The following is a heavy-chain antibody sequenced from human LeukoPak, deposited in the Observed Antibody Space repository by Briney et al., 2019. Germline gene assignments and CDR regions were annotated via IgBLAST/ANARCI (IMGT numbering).Heavy chain of an antibody. J-gene: IGHJ4*02. CDR1: GYTFSGYY. V-gene: IGHV1-2*02. CDR3: ARVVIAVAGTAFDY. CDR2: INPNSGGT. D-gene: IGHD6-19*01. Sequence: ASVKVSCKASGYTFSGYYMHWVRQAPGQGLEWMGWINPNSGGTNYAQKFQGRVTMTRDTSISTAYMELSRLRSDDTAVYYCARVVIAVAGTAFDYWGQGTLVTVSS.